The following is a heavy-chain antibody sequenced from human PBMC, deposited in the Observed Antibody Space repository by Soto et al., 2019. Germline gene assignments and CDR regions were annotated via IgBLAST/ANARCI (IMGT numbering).Heavy chain of an antibody. CDR1: GYTFTGYY. D-gene: IGHD2-2*01. V-gene: IGHV1-2*04. CDR2: INPNSGGT. J-gene: IGHJ6*03. Sequence: QVQLVQSGAEVKKPGASVKVSCKASGYTFTGYYMHWVRQAPGQGLEWMGWINPNSGGTNYAQKLQGWVTMTRDRSISTVYRELSRLRSDDTAVYYCARSPFDVLVQAENYMDVWGKGTTVTVSS. CDR3: ARSPFDVLVQAENYMDV.